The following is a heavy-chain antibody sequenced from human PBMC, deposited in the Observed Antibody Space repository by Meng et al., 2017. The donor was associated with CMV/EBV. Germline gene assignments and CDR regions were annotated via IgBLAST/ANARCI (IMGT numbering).Heavy chain of an antibody. J-gene: IGHJ5*02. V-gene: IGHV1-8*03. CDR3: ARRGYSSRNWFDP. CDR1: GGTFSSYA. D-gene: IGHD6-19*01. CDR2: MNPNSGNT. Sequence: ASVKVSCKASGGTFSSYAISWVRQAPGQGLEWMGWMNPNSGNTGYAQKFQGRVTITRNTSISTAYMELSSLRSEDTAVYYCARRGYSSRNWFDPWGQGTLVTVSS.